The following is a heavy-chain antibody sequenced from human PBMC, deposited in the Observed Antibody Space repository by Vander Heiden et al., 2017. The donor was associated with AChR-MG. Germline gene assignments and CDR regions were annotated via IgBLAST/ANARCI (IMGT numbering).Heavy chain of an antibody. Sequence: QVQLQESGPGLVNPSETLSLTCTVPGASPNNYFWTWIRQPPGKGLEWIGHIYYSGSTSYNPSLKSRVTISVDTSRRQFSLTLTPVTAADTAVYYCAREVGPHYYHYYMDVWGKGTTVTVSS. CDR1: GASPNNYF. CDR2: IYYSGST. CDR3: AREVGPHYYHYYMDV. J-gene: IGHJ6*03. V-gene: IGHV4-59*01.